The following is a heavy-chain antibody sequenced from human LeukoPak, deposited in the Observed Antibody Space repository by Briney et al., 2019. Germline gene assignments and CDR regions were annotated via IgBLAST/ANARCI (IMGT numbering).Heavy chain of an antibody. CDR2: IIPIFGTA. J-gene: IGHJ1*01. V-gene: IGHV1-69*05. D-gene: IGHD6-19*01. CDR3: ARAISSGWYGGYFQH. CDR1: GGTFSSYA. Sequence: ASVKVSCKASGGTFSSYAISWVRQAPGQGLEWMGGIIPIFGTANYAQKFQGRVTITTDESTSTAYMELSSLRSEDTAVYYCARAISSGWYGGYFQHWGQGTLVTVSS.